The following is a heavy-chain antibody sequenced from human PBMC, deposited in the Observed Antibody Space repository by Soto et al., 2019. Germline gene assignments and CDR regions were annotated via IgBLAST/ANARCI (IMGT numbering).Heavy chain of an antibody. CDR2: IYYSGGT. CDR1: GGSISSSSYY. CDR3: ATTKPRTAVAVDKRGWFDP. V-gene: IGHV4-39*01. J-gene: IGHJ5*02. Sequence: QLQLQESGPGLVKPSETLSLTCTVSGGSISSSSYYWGWIRQPPGKGLEWIGSIYYSGGTYYNPSLKSRVTISVDTSKNQFSLKLSSVTAADTAVYYCATTKPRTAVAVDKRGWFDPWGQGTLVTVSS. D-gene: IGHD2-15*01.